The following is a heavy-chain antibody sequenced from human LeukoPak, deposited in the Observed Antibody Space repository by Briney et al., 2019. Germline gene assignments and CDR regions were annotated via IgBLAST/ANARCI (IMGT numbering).Heavy chain of an antibody. J-gene: IGHJ6*03. D-gene: IGHD6-19*01. V-gene: IGHV3-15*01. CDR3: TTRGAVAGRYYYYYYMDV. CDR1: GFTFSSYA. Sequence: PGGSLRLSCAASGFTFSSYAMHSVRQAPGKGLEWVGRIKSKTDGGTTDYAAPVKGRFTISRDDSKNTLYLQMNSLKTEDTAVYYCTTRGAVAGRYYYYYYMDVWGKGTTVTVSS. CDR2: IKSKTDGGTT.